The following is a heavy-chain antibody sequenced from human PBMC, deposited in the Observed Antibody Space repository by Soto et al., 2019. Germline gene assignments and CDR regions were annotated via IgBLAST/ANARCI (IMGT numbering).Heavy chain of an antibody. CDR3: AGTYYDFWSGYPLMDV. D-gene: IGHD3-3*01. V-gene: IGHV3-23*01. CDR2: ISGSGGST. J-gene: IGHJ6*02. CDR1: GFTFSSYA. Sequence: EVQLLESGGGLVQPGGSLRLSCAASGFTFSSYAMSWVRQAPGKGLEWVSAISGSGGSTYYADSVKGRFTISRDNSKNTLYLQMNSLRAEDTAVYYCAGTYYDFWSGYPLMDVWGQGTTVTVSS.